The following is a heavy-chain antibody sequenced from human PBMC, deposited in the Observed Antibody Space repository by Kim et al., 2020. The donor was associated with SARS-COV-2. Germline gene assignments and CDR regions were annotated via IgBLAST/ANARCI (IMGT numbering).Heavy chain of an antibody. V-gene: IGHV3-23*02. CDR2: ISGSSGMT. CDR1: GFNFSDFA. D-gene: IGHD3-22*01. CDR3: VKDRAAGSSEYFES. J-gene: IGHJ4*02. Sequence: GGSLRLSCAASGFNFSDFAMNWVRQAPGKGLEWVSVISGSSGMTYFGNSVKGRFTTSRDNTASTLFLHMNNLNAGDTAVYYCVKDRAAGSSEYFESWGQG.